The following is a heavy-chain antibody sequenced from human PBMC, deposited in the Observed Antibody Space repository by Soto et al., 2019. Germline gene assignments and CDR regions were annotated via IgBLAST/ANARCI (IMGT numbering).Heavy chain of an antibody. Sequence: GGSLRLSCAASGFAFSSHPISWVRQAPEKGLEWVGGISDGADLTYNADSVRGRFNISRDNSRNTLYLQMNSLRAEYTAVSYCARPVIGSSRALDIWGQGPMVSVSS. CDR1: GFAFSSHP. J-gene: IGHJ3*02. CDR2: ISDGADLT. D-gene: IGHD3-10*01. CDR3: ARPVIGSSRALDI. V-gene: IGHV3-23*01.